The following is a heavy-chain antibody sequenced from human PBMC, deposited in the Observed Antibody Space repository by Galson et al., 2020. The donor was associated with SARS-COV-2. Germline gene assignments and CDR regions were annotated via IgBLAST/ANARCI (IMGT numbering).Heavy chain of an antibody. D-gene: IGHD6-19*01. J-gene: IGHJ5*02. Sequence: SKTLSLTCTVSAGFIISGGHYWSWIRQHPGEGLEWLGYIYYSGSTYYNPALKSRLSISVDTSKNQFSLALSSVTAADTAVYYCARGLAVAGHRNWCDPWGQGTLVTVSS. CDR2: IYYSGST. CDR3: ARGLAVAGHRNWCDP. CDR1: AGFIISGGHY. V-gene: IGHV4-31*03.